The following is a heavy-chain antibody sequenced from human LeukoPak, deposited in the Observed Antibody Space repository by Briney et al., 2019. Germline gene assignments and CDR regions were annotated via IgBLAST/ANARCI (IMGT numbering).Heavy chain of an antibody. CDR3: TTLGSGYSSF. CDR1: GFSFSNAW. V-gene: IGHV3-15*01. Sequence: GGSLRLSCAASGFSFSNAWMSWVRQAPGKGLEWVGQIRSKTDGGTTDYAAPVKGRFTISRDDSKNTLYLQMNSLKTEDTAVYYCTTLGSGYSSFWGQGTLVAVSS. D-gene: IGHD5-12*01. CDR2: IRSKTDGGTT. J-gene: IGHJ4*02.